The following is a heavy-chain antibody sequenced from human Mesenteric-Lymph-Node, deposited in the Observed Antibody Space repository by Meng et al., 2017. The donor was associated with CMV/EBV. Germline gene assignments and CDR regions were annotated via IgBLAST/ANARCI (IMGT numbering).Heavy chain of an antibody. CDR3: ARGDGYNSGQSNFDY. V-gene: IGHV3-74*01. D-gene: IGHD5-24*01. CDR2: INRDGSTT. CDR1: GFTFSSYW. J-gene: IGHJ4*02. Sequence: GESLKISCAASGFTFSSYWMHWVRQAPGKGLVWVSRINRDGSTTDYADSVKGRLSISRDNAKGILYLQMNSLRAEDTAVYYCARGDGYNSGQSNFDYWGQGALVTVSS.